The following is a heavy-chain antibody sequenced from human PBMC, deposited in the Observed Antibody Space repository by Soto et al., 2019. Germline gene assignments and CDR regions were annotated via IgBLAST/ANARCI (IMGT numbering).Heavy chain of an antibody. CDR2: ISTYNGNT. V-gene: IGHV1-18*04. J-gene: IGHJ4*02. CDR1: GYTFTSYG. CDR3: ARDERDSCSGGDCFYFDY. Sequence: RASVKVSCKASGYTFTSYGISWVRQAPGQGLEWLGWISTYNGNTNSAPRLQGRLTLTTDTSTNTAYMELRSLTSDDTAVYYCARDERDSCSGGDCFYFDYWDQGTLVTVSS. D-gene: IGHD2-21*02.